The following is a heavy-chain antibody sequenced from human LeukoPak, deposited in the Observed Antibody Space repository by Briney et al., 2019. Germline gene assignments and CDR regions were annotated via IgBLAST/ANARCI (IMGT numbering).Heavy chain of an antibody. V-gene: IGHV3-23*01. Sequence: GGSLRLSCAASGFTFSSYAMSWVRQAPGKGLEWVSIINKSGGSTSYADSVKGRFTISRDNAKNTLYLQMNSLRAEDTAVYYCARESGIAAALDLWGQGTLVTVSS. D-gene: IGHD6-13*01. CDR3: ARESGIAAALDL. CDR1: GFTFSSYA. CDR2: INKSGGST. J-gene: IGHJ5*02.